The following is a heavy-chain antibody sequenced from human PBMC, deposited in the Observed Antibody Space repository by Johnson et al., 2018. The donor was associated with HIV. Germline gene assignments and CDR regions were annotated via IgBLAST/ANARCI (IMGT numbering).Heavy chain of an antibody. V-gene: IGHV3-11*04. CDR2: ISSSGRTI. D-gene: IGHD3-16*01. J-gene: IGHJ3*02. Sequence: QLVVSGVGVVQPGGSLRRSCAALGCSFSDYYMSWIRQAPGKGLEWVSYISSSGRTINYADSVKGRFTPSRDNAKNSLFLQMNSLRVEDTAVYYCATCSDQVLLGGDAFDIWGQGTMVTVSS. CDR1: GCSFSDYY. CDR3: ATCSDQVLLGGDAFDI.